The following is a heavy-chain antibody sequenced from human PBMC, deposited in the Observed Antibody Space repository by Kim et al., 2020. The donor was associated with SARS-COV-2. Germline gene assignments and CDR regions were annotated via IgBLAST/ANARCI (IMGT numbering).Heavy chain of an antibody. J-gene: IGHJ4*02. CDR3: ARGLGYYGGLAVFDY. D-gene: IGHD4-17*01. CDR2: INHSGST. CDR1: GGSFSGYY. V-gene: IGHV4-34*01. Sequence: SETLSLTCAVYGGSFSGYYWSWIRQPPGKGLEWIGEINHSGSTNYNPSLKSRVTISVDTSKNQFSLKLSSVTAADTAVYYCARGLGYYGGLAVFDYWGQGTLVTVSS.